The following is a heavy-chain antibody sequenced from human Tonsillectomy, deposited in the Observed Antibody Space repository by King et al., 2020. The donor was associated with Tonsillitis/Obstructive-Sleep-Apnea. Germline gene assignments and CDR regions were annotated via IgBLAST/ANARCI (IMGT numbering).Heavy chain of an antibody. Sequence: VQLVESGGGLVQPGGSLRLSCTASGFTFSDHYMDWVRQAPGKGLEWVGRTRIRANSYATEYAASVKGRFTISRDDSKYSLYLRMNSLKTEDTAVYYCARDRDYDFWSGYYFDLWGRSTLVTVSS. V-gene: IGHV3-72*01. D-gene: IGHD3-3*01. J-gene: IGHJ2*01. CDR3: ARDRDYDFWSGYYFDL. CDR2: TRIRANSYAT. CDR1: GFTFSDHY.